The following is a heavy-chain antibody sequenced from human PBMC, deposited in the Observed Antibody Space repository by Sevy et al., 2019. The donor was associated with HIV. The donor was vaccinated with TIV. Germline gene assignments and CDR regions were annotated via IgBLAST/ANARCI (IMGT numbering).Heavy chain of an antibody. J-gene: IGHJ4*02. Sequence: GGSLRLSCAASGFTFHTYWMQWVRQAPGKGLEWVANMRQDGNEIYYADSVKRRFTISRDNAMQSLYLEMNNLRVEDSGIYYCARRYFDVWGQGTLVTVSS. CDR1: GFTFHTYW. CDR3: ARRYFDV. CDR2: MRQDGNEI. V-gene: IGHV3-7*01.